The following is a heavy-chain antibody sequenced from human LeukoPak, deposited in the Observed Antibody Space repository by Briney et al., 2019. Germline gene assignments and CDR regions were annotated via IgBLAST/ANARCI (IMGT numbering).Heavy chain of an antibody. J-gene: IGHJ4*02. CDR1: GGSFSGYY. CDR3: ARITGTTFMDY. Sequence: PSETLSLTCAVYGGSFSGYYWSWIRQPPGKGLEWTGEINHSGSTNYNPSLKSRVTISVDTSKNQFSLKLSSVTAADTAVYYCARITGTTFMDYWGQGTLVTVSS. D-gene: IGHD1-7*01. V-gene: IGHV4-34*01. CDR2: INHSGST.